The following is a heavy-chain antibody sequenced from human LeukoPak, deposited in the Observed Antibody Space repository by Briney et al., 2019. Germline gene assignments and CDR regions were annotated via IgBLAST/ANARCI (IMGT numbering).Heavy chain of an antibody. CDR3: ARQRSSGYYRFDP. J-gene: IGHJ5*02. CDR2: IYYSGIT. CDR1: GGSITSSSYY. V-gene: IGHV4-39*01. Sequence: SETLSLTCTVSGGSITSSSYYWDWIRQPPGKGLEWIGTIYYSGITYYNPSLKSRVTISVDTSKNQFSLKLSSVTAADTAVYYCARQRSSGYYRFDPWGQGTLVTVSS. D-gene: IGHD3-22*01.